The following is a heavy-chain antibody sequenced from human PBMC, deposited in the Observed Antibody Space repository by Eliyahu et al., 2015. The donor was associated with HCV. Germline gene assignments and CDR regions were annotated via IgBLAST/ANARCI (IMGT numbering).Heavy chain of an antibody. CDR2: IYYTGST. Sequence: QEQLQESGPGLVKPSETLSLTCTVXGGSVSSGSYYWSWIRQPPGKGLEWIGNIYYTGSTNYNASLRSRVTMSIDTSMSQFSLNLRSVTAADTAVYFCARAKFSSTWLQFDYWGRGTLVTVSS. J-gene: IGHJ4*02. V-gene: IGHV4-61*01. CDR3: ARAKFSSTWLQFDY. D-gene: IGHD6-13*01. CDR1: GGSVSSGSYY.